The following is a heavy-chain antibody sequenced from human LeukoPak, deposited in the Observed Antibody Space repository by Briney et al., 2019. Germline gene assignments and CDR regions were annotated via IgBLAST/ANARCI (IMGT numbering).Heavy chain of an antibody. J-gene: IGHJ4*02. CDR1: GFTFSSYS. CDR3: ARHLSGVTGYTYGRGIDY. V-gene: IGHV3-21*01. Sequence: GGSLRLSCAASGFTFSSYSMNWVRQAPGKGLEWVSSISSSSSYIYYADSVKGRFTISRDNAKTSLYLQMISLRAEDTAVYYCARHLSGVTGYTYGRGIDYWGQGTLVSVSS. D-gene: IGHD5-18*01. CDR2: ISSSSSYI.